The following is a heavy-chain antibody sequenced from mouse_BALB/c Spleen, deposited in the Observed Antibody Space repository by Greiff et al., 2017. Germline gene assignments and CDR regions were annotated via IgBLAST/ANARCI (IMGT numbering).Heavy chain of an antibody. V-gene: IGHV1-14*01. CDR3: ARGGGYYPYYFDY. Sequence: VQLKESGPELVKPGASVKMSCKASGYTFTSYVMHWVKQKPGQGLEWIGYINPYNDGTKYNEKFKGKATLTSDKSSSTAYMELSSLTSEDSAVYYCARGGGYYPYYFDYWGQGTTLTVSS. J-gene: IGHJ2*01. CDR1: GYTFTSYV. D-gene: IGHD2-3*01. CDR2: INPYNDGT.